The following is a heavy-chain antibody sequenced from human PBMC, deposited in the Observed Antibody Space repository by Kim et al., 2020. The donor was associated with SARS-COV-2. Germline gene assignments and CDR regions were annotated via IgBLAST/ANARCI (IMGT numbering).Heavy chain of an antibody. CDR2: IYSGGST. CDR3: AIDYTVDYFDY. Sequence: GGSLRLSCAASGFTVSSNYMSWVRQAPGKGLEWVSVIYSGGSTYYADSVKGRFTISRDNSKNTLYLQMNSLRAEDTAVYYCAIDYTVDYFDYWGQGTLVTVSS. V-gene: IGHV3-66*01. CDR1: GFTVSSNY. D-gene: IGHD4-4*01. J-gene: IGHJ4*02.